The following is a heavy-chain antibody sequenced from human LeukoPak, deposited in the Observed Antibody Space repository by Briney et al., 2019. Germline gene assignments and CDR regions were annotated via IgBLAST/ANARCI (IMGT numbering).Heavy chain of an antibody. V-gene: IGHV1-69*05. D-gene: IGHD1-26*01. CDR3: ASGGSHGDDAFDI. J-gene: IGHJ3*02. CDR2: IIPIFGTA. Sequence: SVKVSCKASGGTFSSYAISWVRQAPGQGLEWLGGIIPIFGTANYAQKFQGRVTITTDESTSTAYMELSSLRSEDTAVYYCASGGSHGDDAFDIWGQGTMVTVST. CDR1: GGTFSSYA.